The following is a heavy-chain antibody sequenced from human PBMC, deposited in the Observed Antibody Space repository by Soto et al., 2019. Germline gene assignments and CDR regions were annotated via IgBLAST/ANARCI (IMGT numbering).Heavy chain of an antibody. J-gene: IGHJ6*02. D-gene: IGHD3-3*02. CDR2: IVPLFRTT. Sequence: QVQLVQSGAEAKKPGSSVKVSCKTSGGTFSSYAISWVRQAPGQGLEWMGGIVPLFRTTNYAQKFEGRVTITADTSTYTVYMALSGLRSGDTAVYYCARGGYISTWSNLLDRSGLDVWGQGTTGTVSS. V-gene: IGHV1-69*06. CDR3: ARGGYISTWSNLLDRSGLDV. CDR1: GGTFSSYA.